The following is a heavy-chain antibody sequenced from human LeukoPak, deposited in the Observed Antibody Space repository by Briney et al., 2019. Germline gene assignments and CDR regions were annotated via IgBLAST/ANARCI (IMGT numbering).Heavy chain of an antibody. J-gene: IGHJ3*02. CDR3: ARDVVVTSSPDAFDI. CDR1: GDSVTSGGYF. D-gene: IGHD2-21*02. CDR2: ISNSGTT. V-gene: IGHV4-31*03. Sequence: SESLSLTCTVSGDSVTSGGYFWTWIRHHPGKGLEWIGYISNSGTTSYNPSLKSRVSISVDTSNNQFSLSLSSVTAADTAVYYCARDVVVTSSPDAFDIWGQGTMVAVSS.